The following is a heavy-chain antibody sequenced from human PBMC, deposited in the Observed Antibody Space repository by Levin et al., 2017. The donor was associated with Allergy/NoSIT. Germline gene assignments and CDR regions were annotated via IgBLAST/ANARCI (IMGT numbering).Heavy chain of an antibody. D-gene: IGHD1-26*01. Sequence: GGSLRLSCAASGFTLNRYWMDWVRQAPGKGLVWVSRINIDGRDTEYADSVKGRFTISRDNAKNAVYLQMHSLRAEDTAVYYCYITEVQDVGGEEYWGEGTLVTVSS. J-gene: IGHJ4*02. V-gene: IGHV3-74*01. CDR1: GFTLNRYW. CDR3: YITEVQDVGGEEY. CDR2: INIDGRDT.